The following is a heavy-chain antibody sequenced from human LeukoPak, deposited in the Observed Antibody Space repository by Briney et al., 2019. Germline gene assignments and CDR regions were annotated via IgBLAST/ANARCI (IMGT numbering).Heavy chain of an antibody. CDR1: GFTFSDYY. CDR2: ISSSGSTI. CDR3: ARSLYSGSTWYFDL. J-gene: IGHJ2*01. Sequence: PGGSLRLSCAASGFTFSDYYMSWIRQAPGKGLEWVSYISSSGSTIYYADSVKGRFTISRDNAKNSLYLQMNSLRAEDTAVYYCARSLYSGSTWYFDLWGRGTLVTVSS. V-gene: IGHV3-11*04. D-gene: IGHD1-26*01.